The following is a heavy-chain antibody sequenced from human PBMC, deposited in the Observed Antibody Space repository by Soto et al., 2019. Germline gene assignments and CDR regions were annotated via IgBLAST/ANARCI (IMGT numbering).Heavy chain of an antibody. D-gene: IGHD6-19*01. Sequence: RLSCAASGFTFSSYDMHWVRQATGKGLEWVSAIGTAGDTYYPGSVKGRFTISRENAKNSLYLQMNSLRAGDTAVYYCARERRYSSGWYTFDYWGQGTLVTVSS. CDR2: IGTAGDT. J-gene: IGHJ4*02. CDR1: GFTFSSYD. CDR3: ARERRYSSGWYTFDY. V-gene: IGHV3-13*01.